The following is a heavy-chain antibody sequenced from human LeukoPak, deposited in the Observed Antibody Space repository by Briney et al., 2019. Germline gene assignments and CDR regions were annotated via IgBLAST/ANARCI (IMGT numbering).Heavy chain of an antibody. CDR3: ARGPPLFDP. J-gene: IGHJ5*02. CDR1: GFTFSSHW. CDR2: IKEDGSEK. Sequence: QSGGSLRLSCVVSGFTFSSHWMSWVRQAPGKGLEWVANIKEDGSEKYYVDSVKGRFTISRDNAKKSLYLQMDSLRAEDTGVYYCARGPPLFDPWGQGTLVAVSS. V-gene: IGHV3-7*01.